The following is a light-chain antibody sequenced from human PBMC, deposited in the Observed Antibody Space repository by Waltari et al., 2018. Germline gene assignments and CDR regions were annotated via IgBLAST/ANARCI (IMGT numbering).Light chain of an antibody. CDR1: SSNIGAGHD. V-gene: IGLV1-40*01. Sequence: QSVLTQPPSVSGAPGQRVTISCPVSSSNIGAGHDVHWYQHLPGRAPRLLIPNNINRPSGVPDRISGSNSGTSASLVITGLQAEDEAEFYCQSYDDSLSGYVFGGGTKLTVL. CDR2: NNI. CDR3: QSYDDSLSGYV. J-gene: IGLJ3*02.